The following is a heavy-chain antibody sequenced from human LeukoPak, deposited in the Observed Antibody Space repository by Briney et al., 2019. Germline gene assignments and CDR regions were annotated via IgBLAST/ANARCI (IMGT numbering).Heavy chain of an antibody. CDR2: INHNGST. CDR3: ARGGEQWLPYFFDY. V-gene: IGHV4-34*01. D-gene: IGHD6-19*01. Sequence: GSLRLSCAASEFAFSSYWTWIRQPPGKGLEWIGEINHNGSTNYNPSLKSRVTISIDTSKNQFSLRLNSVTAADTAVYFCARGGEQWLPYFFDYWDQGTPVTVSS. CDR1: EFAFSSY. J-gene: IGHJ4*02.